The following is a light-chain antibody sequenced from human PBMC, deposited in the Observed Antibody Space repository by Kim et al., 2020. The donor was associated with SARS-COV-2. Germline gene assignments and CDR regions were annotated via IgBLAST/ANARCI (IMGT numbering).Light chain of an antibody. CDR3: QQYSDSPIT. V-gene: IGKV3-20*01. CDR1: QSISFSL. J-gene: IGKJ5*01. Sequence: EIVLTQYPGTLSLSPGERATLSCRSSQSISFSLLAWYQQKPGQAPRLVISDASTRATGIPDRFSGSGSGADFTLTISRLEPEDSALYYCQQYSDSPITFGQGTRWRLN. CDR2: DAS.